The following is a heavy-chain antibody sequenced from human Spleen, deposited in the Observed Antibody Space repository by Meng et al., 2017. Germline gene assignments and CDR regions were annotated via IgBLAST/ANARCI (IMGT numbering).Heavy chain of an antibody. V-gene: IGHV3-30*01. J-gene: IGHJ4*02. CDR1: GFTFSSYA. D-gene: IGHD3-16*01. CDR2: ISYDENNK. CDR3: ARSPIDKYDLSALPLDY. Sequence: GESLKISCAASGFTFSSYAMHWVRQAPGKGLEWVAVISYDENNKYYAESVKGRFTISRDNSKNTVFLQINSLRVEDTAVYYCARSPIDKYDLSALPLDYWGQGTLVTVSS.